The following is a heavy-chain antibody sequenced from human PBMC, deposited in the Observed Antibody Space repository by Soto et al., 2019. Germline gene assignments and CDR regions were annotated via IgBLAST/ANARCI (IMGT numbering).Heavy chain of an antibody. Sequence: ASVKVSCKASGYPFSGYSSSWVRQAPGQGLEWMGWISTYNGNTNTAQKFQGRVTMTTHTSTKTAYMELSSLGFDDTASYYCAKEHTSSGSLDYLG. CDR1: GYPFSGYS. CDR3: AKEHTSSGSLDY. CDR2: ISTYNGNT. V-gene: IGHV1-18*04. J-gene: IGHJ4*01. D-gene: IGHD6-19*01.